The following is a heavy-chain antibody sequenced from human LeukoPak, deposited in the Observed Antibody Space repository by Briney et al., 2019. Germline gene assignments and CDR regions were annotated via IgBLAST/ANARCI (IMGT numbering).Heavy chain of an antibody. CDR2: IYPSGVST. J-gene: IGHJ5*02. Sequence: ASVKVSCKASGYTFTSYYMHWVRQAPGQGLEWMGIIYPSGVSTSYAQKFQGRVTMTRDTSTSTVYMELSSLRSEDTAVYYCARIGYSKNWFDTWGQGTLVTVSS. CDR3: ARIGYSKNWFDT. D-gene: IGHD1-26*01. CDR1: GYTFTSYY. V-gene: IGHV1-46*01.